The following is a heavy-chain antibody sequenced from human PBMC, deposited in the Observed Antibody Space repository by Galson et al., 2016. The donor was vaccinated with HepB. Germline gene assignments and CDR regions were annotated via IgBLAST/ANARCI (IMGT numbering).Heavy chain of an antibody. D-gene: IGHD4-17*01. J-gene: IGHJ4*02. CDR2: ISSSSSYI. CDR1: GFTFSSYS. V-gene: IGHV3-21*01. CDR3: SRAVSWDYGDYAGY. Sequence: SLRLSCAASGFTFSSYSMNWVRQAPGKGLEWVSSISSSSSYIYYADSVKGRFTISRDNAKNSLYLQMDSLRAEATAVYYCSRAVSWDYGDYAGYWGQGTLVTVSS.